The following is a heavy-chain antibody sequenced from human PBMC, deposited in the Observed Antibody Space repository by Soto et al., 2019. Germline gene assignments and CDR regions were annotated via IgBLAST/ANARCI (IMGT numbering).Heavy chain of an antibody. D-gene: IGHD1-1*01. J-gene: IGHJ4*02. CDR1: GFTFSDYY. Sequence: GGSLRLSCEGSGFTFSDYYISWIRQAPGKGLEWISYSSNSGTFSRYADSVKGRFSISRDNTKNLLYLQMNSLRAEDTAVYYCARSGDNYNRLDYWGQGTPVTVSS. CDR2: SSNSGTFS. V-gene: IGHV3-11*06. CDR3: ARSGDNYNRLDY.